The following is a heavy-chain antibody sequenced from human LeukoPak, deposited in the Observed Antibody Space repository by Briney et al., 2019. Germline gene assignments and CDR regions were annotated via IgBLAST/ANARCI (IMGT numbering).Heavy chain of an antibody. CDR2: INPGGGST. CDR1: GYTFTSYY. Sequence: GASVKVSCKASGYTFTSYYMHWVRQAPGQGLEWMGIINPGGGSTSYAQKFQGRVTMTRDTSTSTVYMELSGLRSEDTAVYYCARPGYCSGGSCYSDYWGQGTLVTVSS. J-gene: IGHJ4*02. CDR3: ARPGYCSGGSCYSDY. V-gene: IGHV1-46*03. D-gene: IGHD2-15*01.